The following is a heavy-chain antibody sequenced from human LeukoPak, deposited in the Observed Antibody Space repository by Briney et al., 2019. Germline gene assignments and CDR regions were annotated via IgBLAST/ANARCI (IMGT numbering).Heavy chain of an antibody. V-gene: IGHV3-11*04. CDR3: ASQGYYDILTGKVFDI. D-gene: IGHD3-9*01. Sequence: GGSLRLSCAASGFTFSDYYMSWIRQAPGKGLEWVSYISSSGSTIYYADSVKGRFTISRDNAKNSLYLQMNSLRAEDTAVYYCASQGYYDILTGKVFDIWGQGTMVTVSS. J-gene: IGHJ3*02. CDR2: ISSSGSTI. CDR1: GFTFSDYY.